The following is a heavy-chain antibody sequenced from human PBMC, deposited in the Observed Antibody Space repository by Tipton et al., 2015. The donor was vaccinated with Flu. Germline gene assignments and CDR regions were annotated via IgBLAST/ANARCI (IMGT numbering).Heavy chain of an antibody. CDR3: ARNASGKWFDT. D-gene: IGHD3-10*01. Sequence: TLSLTCTVSGQSISSSDSFYYWAWIRQAPGKGLEWSGSIYNSVSPVYNTLFKSRMTMSFDTSKNQFSLELRSMTAEDTATYYCARNASGKWFDTWGQGMLVIVSS. J-gene: IGHJ5*02. V-gene: IGHV4-38-2*02. CDR2: IYNSVSP. CDR1: GQSISSSDSFYY.